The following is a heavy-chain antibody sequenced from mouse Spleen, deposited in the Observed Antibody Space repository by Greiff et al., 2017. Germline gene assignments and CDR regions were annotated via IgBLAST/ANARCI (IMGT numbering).Heavy chain of an antibody. V-gene: IGHV1-55*01. CDR3: ARPSDYDWFAY. J-gene: IGHJ3*01. CDR1: GYTFTSYW. Sequence: VKLMESGAELVKPGASVKMSCKASGYTFTSYWITWVKQRPGQGLEWIGDIYPGSGSTNYNEKFKSKATLTVDTSSSTAYMQLSSLTSEDSAVYYCARPSDYDWFAYWGQGTLVTVSA. D-gene: IGHD2-4*01. CDR2: IYPGSGST.